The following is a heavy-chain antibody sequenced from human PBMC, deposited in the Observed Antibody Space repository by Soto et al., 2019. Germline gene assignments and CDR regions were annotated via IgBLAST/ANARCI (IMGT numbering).Heavy chain of an antibody. CDR2: IYYSGST. Sequence: QVQLQESGPGLVKPSQTLSLTCTVSGGSISSGDYYWSWIRQPPGKGLEWIGYIYYSGSTYYNPSLKSRVTISVDTSKNHFSLKLSSVTAADTAVYYCARDYTIFGVVNGWFDPWGQGTLVTVSS. CDR3: ARDYTIFGVVNGWFDP. J-gene: IGHJ5*02. V-gene: IGHV4-30-4*01. D-gene: IGHD3-3*01. CDR1: GGSISSGDYY.